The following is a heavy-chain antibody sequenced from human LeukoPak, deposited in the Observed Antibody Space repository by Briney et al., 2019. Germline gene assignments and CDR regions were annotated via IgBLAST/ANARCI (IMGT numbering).Heavy chain of an antibody. CDR2: IYYSGST. V-gene: IGHV4-30-4*01. J-gene: IGHJ4*02. D-gene: IGHD5-18*01. CDR1: GGSISSGDYY. Sequence: NPSETLSLTCTVSGGSISSGDYYWSWIRQPPGQGLEWIGYIYYSGSTYYNPSLKSRVTISVDTSKNQFSLKLSSVTAADTAVYXXXXXXXXSYGYPATFDYWGQGTLVTVSS. CDR3: XXXXXXSYGYPATFDY.